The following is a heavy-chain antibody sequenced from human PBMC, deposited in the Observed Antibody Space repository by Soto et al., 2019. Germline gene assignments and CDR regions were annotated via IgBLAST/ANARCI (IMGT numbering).Heavy chain of an antibody. V-gene: IGHV3-11*05. J-gene: IGHJ4*02. CDR2: ISSSTSRT. CDR3: ARGMGAAADYFDF. CDR1: GFTFSDYY. D-gene: IGHD6-13*01. Sequence: QVQLVESGGGLVKPGGSLRLSCAVSGFTFSDYYMTWIRQAPGKGLEWVSYISSSTSRTNYADSVKGRFTISRDNAKNSLFLQMNSLRAEDTAVYYCARGMGAAADYFDFWGQVTLVTVAS.